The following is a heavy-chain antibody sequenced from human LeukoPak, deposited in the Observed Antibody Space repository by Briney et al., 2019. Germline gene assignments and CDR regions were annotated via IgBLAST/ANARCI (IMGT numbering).Heavy chain of an antibody. J-gene: IGHJ4*02. D-gene: IGHD6-13*01. CDR3: ARGLAAAGTWFDY. V-gene: IGHV4-59*01. CDR1: GGSISSYY. CDR2: IYYSGST. Sequence: SETLSLTCTVSGGSISSYYWSWIRQPPGKGLEWVGYIYYSGSTNYNPSLKSRVTISVDTSKNQFSLKLSSVTAADTAVYSCARGLAAAGTWFDYWGQGTLVTVSS.